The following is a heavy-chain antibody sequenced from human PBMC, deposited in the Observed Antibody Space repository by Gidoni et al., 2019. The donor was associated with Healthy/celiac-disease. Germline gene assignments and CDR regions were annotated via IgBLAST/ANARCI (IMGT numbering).Heavy chain of an antibody. J-gene: IGHJ4*02. D-gene: IGHD4-17*01. V-gene: IGHV3-23*01. Sequence: EVQLLESGGGLVQPGGSLRLSFAASGFTFSSYAMSWVRQAPGKGLEWVSAISESGGSTYYADSVKGRFTISRDNSKNTLYLQMNSLRAEDTAVYYCAKDAVYGDYLPDYWGQGTLVTVSS. CDR2: ISESGGST. CDR1: GFTFSSYA. CDR3: AKDAVYGDYLPDY.